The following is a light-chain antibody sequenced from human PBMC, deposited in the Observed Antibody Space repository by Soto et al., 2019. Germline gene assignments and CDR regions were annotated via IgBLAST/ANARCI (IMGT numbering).Light chain of an antibody. CDR2: DVT. V-gene: IGLV2-11*01. Sequence: QSALTQPHSVSGSPGQSVTISCTGTSGDVGGYNYVSWYQQHPGKAPKVMIYDVTKRPSGVPDRFSGSKSGNTASLTITGLQAGDEADYYCCSHAGSYTYVFGTGTKVTVL. CDR3: CSHAGSYTYV. J-gene: IGLJ1*01. CDR1: SGDVGGYNY.